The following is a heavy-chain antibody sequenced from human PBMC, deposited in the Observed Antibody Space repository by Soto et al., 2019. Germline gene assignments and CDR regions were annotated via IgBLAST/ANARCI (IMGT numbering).Heavy chain of an antibody. Sequence: SETLSLTCTVSGDAISNYSWSWIRGTPGMGLAWIGCVHESVRTAYNPSLKGRVTISLHTSKSQFSLSLRSATAADTATYYCARGTRALITSFFAYWGQG. J-gene: IGHJ4*02. CDR1: GDAISNYS. CDR2: VHESVRT. CDR3: ARGTRALITSFFAY. D-gene: IGHD1-20*01. V-gene: IGHV4-59*01.